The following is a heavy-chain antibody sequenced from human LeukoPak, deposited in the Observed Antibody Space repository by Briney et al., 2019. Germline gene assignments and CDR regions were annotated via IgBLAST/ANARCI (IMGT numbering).Heavy chain of an antibody. J-gene: IGHJ1*01. CDR3: AVYDSSGYYVEYFQH. Sequence: ASVRVSCKASGHTFTGYYMHWVRQAPGQGLEWMGWISAYNGNTNYAQKLQGRVTMTTGTSTSTAYMELRSLRSDDTAVYYCAVYDSSGYYVEYFQHWGQGTLVTVSS. V-gene: IGHV1-18*04. CDR2: ISAYNGNT. D-gene: IGHD3-22*01. CDR1: GHTFTGYY.